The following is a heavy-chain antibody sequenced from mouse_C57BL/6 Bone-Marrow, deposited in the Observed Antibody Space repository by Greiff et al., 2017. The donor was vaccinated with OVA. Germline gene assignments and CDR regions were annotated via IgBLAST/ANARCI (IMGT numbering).Heavy chain of an antibody. J-gene: IGHJ1*03. CDR1: GFSFNTYA. V-gene: IGHV10-1*01. D-gene: IGHD1-1*01. Sequence: EVQLVESGGGLVQPKGSLKLSCAASGFSFNTYAMNWVRQAPGKGLEWVARIRSKSNNYAIYYADSVKDRFTISRDDSESMLYLQMNNLKTEDTAMYYCVRLLYYGSSYWYFDVWGTGTTVTVSS. CDR2: IRSKSNNYAI. CDR3: VRLLYYGSSYWYFDV.